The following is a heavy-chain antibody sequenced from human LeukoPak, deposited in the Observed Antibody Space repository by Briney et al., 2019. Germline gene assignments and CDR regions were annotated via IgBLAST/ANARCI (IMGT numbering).Heavy chain of an antibody. V-gene: IGHV3-9*01. CDR3: AKPYYYDSSGYYSGFDY. Sequence: GGSLRLSCAASGFTFDDYAMHWVRQAPGKGLEWVSGISWNSGSIGYADSVKGRFTISRDNAKNSLYLQMNSLRAEDTALYYCAKPYYYDSSGYYSGFDYWGQGTLVTVSS. J-gene: IGHJ4*02. CDR2: ISWNSGSI. D-gene: IGHD3-22*01. CDR1: GFTFDDYA.